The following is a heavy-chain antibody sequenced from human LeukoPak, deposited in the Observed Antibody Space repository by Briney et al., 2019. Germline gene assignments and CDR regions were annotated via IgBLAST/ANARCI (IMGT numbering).Heavy chain of an antibody. V-gene: IGHV3-23*01. J-gene: IGHJ4*02. CDR1: GFTFSSYA. D-gene: IGHD6-13*01. Sequence: GGSLRLSCAASGFTFSSYAMSWVRQAPGKGLEWVSAIGNSGRSTYYADSVKGRFTISRDNSGITLYLQMSSLRAEDTAVYYCAKEMYSSSWYYFDYWGQGTLVTVSS. CDR2: IGNSGRST. CDR3: AKEMYSSSWYYFDY.